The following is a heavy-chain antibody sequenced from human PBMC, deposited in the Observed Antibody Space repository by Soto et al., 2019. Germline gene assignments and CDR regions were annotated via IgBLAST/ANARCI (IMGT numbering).Heavy chain of an antibody. CDR2: ISYDGSNK. D-gene: IGHD3-3*01. CDR3: AKLITIFGVVTSLDGMDV. CDR1: GFTFSSYG. Sequence: GGSLRLSCAASGFTFSSYGMHWVRQAPGKGLEWVAVISYDGSNKYYADSVKGRFTISRDNSKNTLYLQMNSLRAEDTAVYYCAKLITIFGVVTSLDGMDVWGQGTTVPVSS. J-gene: IGHJ6*02. V-gene: IGHV3-30*18.